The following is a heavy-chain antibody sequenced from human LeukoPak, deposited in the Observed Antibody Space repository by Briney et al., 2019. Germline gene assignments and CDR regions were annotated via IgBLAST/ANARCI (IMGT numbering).Heavy chain of an antibody. CDR2: IYSGGST. V-gene: IGHV3-53*01. J-gene: IGHJ6*02. CDR3: ARDRRQSGDGDV. D-gene: IGHD2-21*02. CDR1: GFTVSSNY. Sequence: GGSLRLSCAASGFTVSSNYMSWVRQPPGKGLGWVSVIYSGGSTYYADSVKGRFTISRDNSKNTLYLQMNSLRAEDTAVYYCARDRRQSGDGDVWGQGTTVTVSS.